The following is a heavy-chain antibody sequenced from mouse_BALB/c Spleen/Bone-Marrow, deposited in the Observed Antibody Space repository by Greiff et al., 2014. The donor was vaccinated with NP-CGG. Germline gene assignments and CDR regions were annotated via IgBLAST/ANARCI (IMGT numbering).Heavy chain of an antibody. D-gene: IGHD3-3*01. V-gene: IGHV5-6*01. CDR2: ISSGDSYT. Sequence: EVMLVESGGDLVKPGGPLKLSCAASGFTFSSYGMSWVRQTPDKRLEWVATISSGDSYTYYPDSVKGRFTISRDNVKNTLYLLMSSLKSEDTAMYYCARHRADYYAMDYWGQGTSVTVSS. J-gene: IGHJ4*01. CDR3: ARHRADYYAMDY. CDR1: GFTFSSYG.